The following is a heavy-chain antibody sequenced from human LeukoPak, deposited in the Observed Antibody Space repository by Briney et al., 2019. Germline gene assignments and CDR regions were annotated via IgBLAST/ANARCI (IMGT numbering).Heavy chain of an antibody. D-gene: IGHD3-22*01. V-gene: IGHV3-7*01. J-gene: IGHJ4*02. Sequence: PGGSLRLSCAASGFTFSSYWMSWVRQAPGKGLEWVANIKQDGSEKYYVDSVKGRFTISRDNAKNSLYLQMNSLRAEDTAVYYCARGATPSLNYYDSSGSKGPEDYWGQGTLVTVSS. CDR3: ARGATPSLNYYDSSGSKGPEDY. CDR1: GFTFSSYW. CDR2: IKQDGSEK.